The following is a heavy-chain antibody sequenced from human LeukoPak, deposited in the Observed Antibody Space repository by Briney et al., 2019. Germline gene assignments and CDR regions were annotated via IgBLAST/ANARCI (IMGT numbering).Heavy chain of an antibody. D-gene: IGHD1-26*01. J-gene: IGHJ4*02. CDR2: ISGSGGST. V-gene: IGHV3-23*01. Sequence: PGGSLRLSCAASGFTFSSYAMSWVRQAPGKGLEWVSAISGSGGSTYYADSVKGRFTISRDNAKNSLYLQMNSLRAEDTAVYYCARDGPRLWELPDYWGQGTLVTVSS. CDR3: ARDGPRLWELPDY. CDR1: GFTFSSYA.